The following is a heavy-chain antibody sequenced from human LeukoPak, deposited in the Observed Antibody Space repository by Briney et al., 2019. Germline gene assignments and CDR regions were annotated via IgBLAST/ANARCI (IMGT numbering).Heavy chain of an antibody. CDR3: THKYDFWSGYGY. J-gene: IGHJ4*02. V-gene: IGHV2-5*01. D-gene: IGHD3-3*01. Sequence: SGPTLVKPTQTLTLTCTFSGFSLSSGVMGVGWIRQPPGKALERLALIYWNDDKRYNPSLKSRLTITKDTSKNQVVLTMANVDPVDTATYYCTHKYDFWSGYGYWGQGTLVTVSS. CDR1: GFSLSSGVMG. CDR2: IYWNDDK.